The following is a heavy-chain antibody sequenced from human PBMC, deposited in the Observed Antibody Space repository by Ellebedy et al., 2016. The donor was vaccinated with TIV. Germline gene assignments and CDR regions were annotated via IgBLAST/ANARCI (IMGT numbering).Heavy chain of an antibody. CDR3: ARWYDDSWTGYYT. Sequence: PGGSLRLSCAASGFTFSTYWMSWVRQAPGKGLEWVANIKYDGSEKYYVKSVKGRFTISRENAKNSLYLQMDSLRAEDTAVYYCARWYDDSWTGYYTWGQGTLVTVSS. J-gene: IGHJ5*02. CDR1: GFTFSTYW. V-gene: IGHV3-7*02. CDR2: IKYDGSEK. D-gene: IGHD3-3*01.